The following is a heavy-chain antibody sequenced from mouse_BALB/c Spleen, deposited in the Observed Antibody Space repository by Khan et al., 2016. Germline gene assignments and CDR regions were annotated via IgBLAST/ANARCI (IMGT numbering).Heavy chain of an antibody. CDR3: WLLL. V-gene: IGHV6-6*02. D-gene: IGHD2-3*01. Sequence: EVKLEESGGGLVQPGGSMKLSCVASGFTFSNYWMNWVRQSPEKGFEWVAEIRLKSDDYVTNYAESVQVRFTISRDDPKSSVYLQMNNLRAEDTGIYYCWLLLWGQGTTLTVSS. CDR1: GFTFSNYW. J-gene: IGHJ2*01. CDR2: IRLKSDDYVT.